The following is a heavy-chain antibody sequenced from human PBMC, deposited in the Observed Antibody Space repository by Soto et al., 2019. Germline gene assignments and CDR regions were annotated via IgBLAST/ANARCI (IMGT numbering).Heavy chain of an antibody. CDR3: ARRLSGPKEGYNAYYFYGLDV. CDR1: GYSFTSHW. Sequence: ESLKISCQGSGYSFTSHWITWVRQTPGKGLEWMGRIDPSDSYTNHSPSFQGRVTISADRSLSTAFLQWSSLEASDTAIYYCARRLSGPKEGYNAYYFYGLDVWGQATTVTVSS. V-gene: IGHV5-10-1*01. D-gene: IGHD1-1*01. CDR2: IDPSDSYT. J-gene: IGHJ6*02.